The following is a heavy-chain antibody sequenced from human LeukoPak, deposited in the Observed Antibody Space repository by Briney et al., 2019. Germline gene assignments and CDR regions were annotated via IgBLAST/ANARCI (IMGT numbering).Heavy chain of an antibody. CDR1: GGSISSGGYY. CDR2: ISYSGNT. V-gene: IGHV4-31*03. D-gene: IGHD1-1*01. CDR3: ARVDGNGNYVDY. J-gene: IGHJ4*02. Sequence: SETLALTCTVSGGSISSGGYYWSWIRQHPGKGLEWIGYISYSGNTYYNPSLKSRLTISVDMSKNQFSLKLSSVTAADTAVYYCARVDGNGNYVDYWGQGTLVTVSS.